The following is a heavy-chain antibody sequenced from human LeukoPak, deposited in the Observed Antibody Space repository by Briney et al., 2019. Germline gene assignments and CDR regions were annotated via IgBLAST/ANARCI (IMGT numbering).Heavy chain of an antibody. CDR1: GFTFSSYS. D-gene: IGHD6-6*01. J-gene: IGHJ5*02. V-gene: IGHV3-21*01. CDR3: ARIIAARQRNWFDP. CDR2: ISSSSSYI. Sequence: GGSLRLSCAASGFTFSSYSMNWVRQAPGKGLEWVSSISSSSSYIYYADSVKGRFTISRDNAKNSLYLQMNSLRAEDTAVYYCARIIAARQRNWFDPWGQGTLVTVSS.